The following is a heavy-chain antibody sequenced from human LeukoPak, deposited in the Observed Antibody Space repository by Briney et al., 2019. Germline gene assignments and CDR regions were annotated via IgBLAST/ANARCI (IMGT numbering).Heavy chain of an antibody. J-gene: IGHJ4*02. CDR2: IKSKTDDGTT. CDR3: ITPLPYSAQ. Sequence: GGSLRLSCAASGFTFSNAWMSWVRQAPGKGLEWVGRIKSKTDDGTTEYAAPVKGRFSISRDDSKNMLYLQMNSLKTEDTAVYYCITPLPYSAQGGQGTLVTVSS. D-gene: IGHD2-21*01. V-gene: IGHV3-15*01. CDR1: GFTFSNAW.